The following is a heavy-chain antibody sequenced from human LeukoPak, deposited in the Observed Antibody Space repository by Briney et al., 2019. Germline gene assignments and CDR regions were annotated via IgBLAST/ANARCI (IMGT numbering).Heavy chain of an antibody. J-gene: IGHJ4*02. Sequence: SETLSLTCAVYGGSFSNYYWSWVRQPPGKGLEWIGEIDHSGSTNYNPSLTSRLTISVDTSKKQFSLKLSSVTAADTAVYYCARAPVRVAAVGKYFDYWGQGTLVTVSS. CDR1: GGSFSNYY. V-gene: IGHV4-34*01. CDR2: IDHSGST. D-gene: IGHD6-13*01. CDR3: ARAPVRVAAVGKYFDY.